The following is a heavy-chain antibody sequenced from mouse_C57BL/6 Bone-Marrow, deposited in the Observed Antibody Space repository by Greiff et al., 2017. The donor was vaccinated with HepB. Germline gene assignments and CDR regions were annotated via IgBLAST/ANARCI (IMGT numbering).Heavy chain of an antibody. CDR2: FVPETGGT. D-gene: IGHD1-1*01. Sequence: QVQLQQSGAELVRPGASVTLSCKASGYTFTDYELPGVKRTPVHGLDWIGDFVPETGGTAYNQKFKGKALLTADKASSTADMELRSLTSEDSAVYYCTRAKDPYYKGSRVFDYWGQGTTLTVSA. CDR3: TRAKDPYYKGSRVFDY. J-gene: IGHJ2*01. CDR1: GYTFTDYE. V-gene: IGHV1-15*01.